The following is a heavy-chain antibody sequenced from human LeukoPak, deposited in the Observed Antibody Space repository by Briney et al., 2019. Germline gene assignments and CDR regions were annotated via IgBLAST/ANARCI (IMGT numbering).Heavy chain of an antibody. D-gene: IGHD5-12*01. Sequence: ASVKISCKASGYTFSSDGISWVRQAPGQGLEWMGWISDYNGNTKYAQNFQGRVTMTTDTSTSTAYMELRSLRSDDTAVYYCAREFADSGYGEFDYWGQGTLVSVSS. V-gene: IGHV1-18*01. J-gene: IGHJ4*02. CDR2: ISDYNGNT. CDR3: AREFADSGYGEFDY. CDR1: GYTFSSDG.